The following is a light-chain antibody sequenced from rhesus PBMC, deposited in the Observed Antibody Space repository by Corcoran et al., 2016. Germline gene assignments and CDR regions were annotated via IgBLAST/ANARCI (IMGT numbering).Light chain of an antibody. Sequence: DVVVTQTPLSLPITPGEPASISCRSSQSLQHSNGNTYLHWYLQKPGQSPQLLIYGGSTRASGVPDRFSGSGSGTDFTLKISKVEADDVGVYYCVQAIAFPLTFGGGTKVELK. CDR2: GGS. V-gene: IGKV2-72*01. CDR1: QSLQHSNGNTY. CDR3: VQAIAFPLT. J-gene: IGKJ4*01.